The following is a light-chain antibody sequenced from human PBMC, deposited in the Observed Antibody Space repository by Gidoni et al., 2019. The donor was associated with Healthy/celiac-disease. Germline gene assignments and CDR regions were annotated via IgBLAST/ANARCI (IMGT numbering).Light chain of an antibody. CDR1: QGISSY. J-gene: IGKJ2*01. CDR2: AAS. CDR3: QQYYSYPYT. V-gene: IGKV1-8*01. Sequence: AIRMTQSPSSFSASTGDRVTITCRASQGISSYVAWYQQKPGKAPKLLIYAASTLQSGVPTRISGSGSRTDFTLTISCLQSEDFATYYWQQYYSYPYTFGQGTKLEIK.